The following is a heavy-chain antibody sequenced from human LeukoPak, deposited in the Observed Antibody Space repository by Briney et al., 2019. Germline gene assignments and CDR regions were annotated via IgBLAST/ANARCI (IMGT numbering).Heavy chain of an antibody. J-gene: IGHJ4*02. CDR1: GFTFSSYA. CDR2: IRYDGSNK. Sequence: GGSLRLSCAASGFTFSSYAMHWVRQAPGKGLEWVAFIRYDGSNKYYADSVKGRFTISRDNSKNTLYLQMNSLRAEDTAVYYCAKDRAFAVVVPADYDYWGQGTLVTVSS. V-gene: IGHV3-30*02. CDR3: AKDRAFAVVVPADYDY. D-gene: IGHD2-2*01.